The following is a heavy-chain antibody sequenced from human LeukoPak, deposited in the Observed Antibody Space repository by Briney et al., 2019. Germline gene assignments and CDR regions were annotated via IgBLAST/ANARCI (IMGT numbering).Heavy chain of an antibody. Sequence: GGSLRLSCVDSGFLFDDYGMCWVRQAPGKGLEWVSGINWNGGRTGYADSVKGRFTISRDNAKNSLYLQMNSLRAEDTALYYCARDYDYGDYPGYWGQGTLVTVSS. J-gene: IGHJ4*02. CDR1: GFLFDDYG. CDR2: INWNGGRT. CDR3: ARDYDYGDYPGY. V-gene: IGHV3-20*04. D-gene: IGHD4-17*01.